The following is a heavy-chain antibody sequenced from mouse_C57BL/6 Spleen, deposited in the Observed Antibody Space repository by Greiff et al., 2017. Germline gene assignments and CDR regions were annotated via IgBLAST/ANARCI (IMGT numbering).Heavy chain of an antibody. CDR2: INPGRGGT. D-gene: IGHD2-4*01. J-gene: IGHJ3*01. CDR3: ARRGGDYDGFAY. Sequence: VQLQESGAELVRPGTSVKVSCKASGYAFTNYLIEWVKQRPGQGLEWIGVINPGRGGTNYNEKFKGKATLTADKSSSTAVMQLSSLASEDSAVYFCARRGGDYDGFAYWGQGTLVTVSA. V-gene: IGHV1-54*01. CDR1: GYAFTNYL.